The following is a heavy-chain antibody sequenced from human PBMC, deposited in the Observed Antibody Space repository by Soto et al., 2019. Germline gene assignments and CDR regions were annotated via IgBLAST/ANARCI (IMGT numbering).Heavy chain of an antibody. V-gene: IGHV3-33*01. D-gene: IGHD3-10*01. Sequence: QVQLVESGGGVVQPGRSLRLSCAASGFTFSSYGMHWVRQAPGKGLEWVAVIWYDGSNKYYADSVKGRFTISRDNSKNTLYMQMNSLRADDTAVYYCARDPIWFGELLLSGMDVWGQGTTVTVSS. CDR2: IWYDGSNK. CDR3: ARDPIWFGELLLSGMDV. CDR1: GFTFSSYG. J-gene: IGHJ6*02.